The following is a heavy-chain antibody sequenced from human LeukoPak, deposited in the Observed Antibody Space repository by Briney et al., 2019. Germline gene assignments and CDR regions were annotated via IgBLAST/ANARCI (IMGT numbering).Heavy chain of an antibody. CDR1: GFTFSSYW. J-gene: IGHJ4*02. CDR3: ARRSAAGTTYDY. V-gene: IGHV3-20*04. Sequence: GGSLRLSCAASGFTFSSYWMSWVRQAPGKGLEWVSGINWNGGSTGYADSVKGRFTISRDNAKNSLYLQMNSLRAEDTALYYCARRSAAGTTYDYWGQGTLVTVSS. CDR2: INWNGGST. D-gene: IGHD6-13*01.